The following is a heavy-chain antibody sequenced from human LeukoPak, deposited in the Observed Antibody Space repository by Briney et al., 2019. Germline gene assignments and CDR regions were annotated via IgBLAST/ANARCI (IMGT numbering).Heavy chain of an antibody. Sequence: PGGSLRLSCAASGFTFSSSAMSWVRQAPGKGLEWVADISGNGGSTYYADSVKGRFTISRDNFKNTLYLQMNSLRAEDTAVYYCAKDSSGYYWDYWGQGTLVTVSS. CDR1: GFTFSSSA. CDR2: ISGNGGST. D-gene: IGHD3-22*01. V-gene: IGHV3-23*01. J-gene: IGHJ4*02. CDR3: AKDSSGYYWDY.